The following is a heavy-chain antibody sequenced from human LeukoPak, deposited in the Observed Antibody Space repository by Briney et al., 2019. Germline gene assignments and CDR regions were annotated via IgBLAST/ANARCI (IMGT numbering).Heavy chain of an antibody. J-gene: IGHJ3*02. D-gene: IGHD6-19*01. V-gene: IGHV1-69*05. Sequence: SVKVSCKASGGTFSSYAISWVRQAPGQGLEWMGGIIPIFGTANYAQKFQGRVTITTDESTSTAYMELSSLRSEDTAVYYCARGMGQWLARGAFDIWGQGTMVTVSS. CDR1: GGTFSSYA. CDR3: ARGMGQWLARGAFDI. CDR2: IIPIFGTA.